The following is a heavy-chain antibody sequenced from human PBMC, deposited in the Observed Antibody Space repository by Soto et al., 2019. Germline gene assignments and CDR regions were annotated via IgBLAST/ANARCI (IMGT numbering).Heavy chain of an antibody. CDR3: ARDYDGFDY. J-gene: IGHJ4*02. D-gene: IGHD3-16*01. V-gene: IGHV4-4*02. CDR1: SVSITSSNW. Sequence: QVRLQQSGPGLVKPSETVSLTCDVSSVSITSSNWWTWVRQPPGKGLEWLGKISHSGTVNYNAPLRSRVTISVDKPKNQLSLKLMSVTAADTAVYYCARDYDGFDYWGPGILVTVSS. CDR2: ISHSGTV.